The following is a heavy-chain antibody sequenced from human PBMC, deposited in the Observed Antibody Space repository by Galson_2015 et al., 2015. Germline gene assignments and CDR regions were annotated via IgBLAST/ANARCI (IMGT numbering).Heavy chain of an antibody. CDR2: IYSGGST. CDR3: AKSLGNTVFTRGFDM. D-gene: IGHD4-23*01. J-gene: IGHJ3*02. CDR1: GFTVSTNY. Sequence: SLRLSCAASGFTVSTNYMTWVRQAPGKGLEWLSIIYSGGSTYYADSVKGRFAISRDNSKNTLDLQMNSLRAEDTALYYCAKSLGNTVFTRGFDMWGQGTMVTVSS. V-gene: IGHV3-53*01.